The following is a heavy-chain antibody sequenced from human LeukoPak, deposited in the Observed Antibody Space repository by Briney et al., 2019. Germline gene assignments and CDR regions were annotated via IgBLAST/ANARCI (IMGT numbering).Heavy chain of an antibody. J-gene: IGHJ4*02. V-gene: IGHV3-23*01. Sequence: GGSLRLSCAASGFTFSNYAMTWVRQAPGKGLEWVSVISDGGDNTYNADSVKGRFTISRDNSKNMVYLQMNSLRAGDTAVYYCAKDRLSNGDPAGYWGQGTLVTVSS. CDR3: AKDRLSNGDPAGY. CDR1: GFTFSNYA. CDR2: ISDGGDNT. D-gene: IGHD4-17*01.